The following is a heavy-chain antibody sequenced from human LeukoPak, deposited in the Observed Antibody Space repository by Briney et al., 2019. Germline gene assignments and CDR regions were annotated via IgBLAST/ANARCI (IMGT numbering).Heavy chain of an antibody. CDR2: INHRGGT. CDR3: ARDPTTKETVPYYFDD. J-gene: IGHJ4*02. CDR1: GGSFIGYH. Sequence: SETLSLTCAVSGGSFIGYHWNWIRQSPGKGLEWIAEINHRGGTNYNPSLKSRVTISIDTSKNQFSLNLRSVTAADTAVYYCARDPTTKETVPYYFDDWGQGTLVTVSS. V-gene: IGHV4-34*01. D-gene: IGHD4-17*01.